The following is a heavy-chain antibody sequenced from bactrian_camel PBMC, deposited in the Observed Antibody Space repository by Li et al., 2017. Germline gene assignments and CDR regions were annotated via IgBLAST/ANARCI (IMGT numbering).Heavy chain of an antibody. D-gene: IGHD6*01. J-gene: IGHJ4*01. V-gene: IGHV3S40*01. CDR2: INIANSST. CDR3: AADPIPFWCGSWQHVYPY. Sequence: DVQLVESGGGSVQAGGSLRLTCDASGYTYSSNYVAWFRQAPGQEREGVAVINIANSSTYYDDSVKGRFTISQDNAKDTVYLQMNSLKPEDTVMYYCAADPIPFWCGSWQHVYPYWGPGTQVTVS. CDR1: GYTYSSNY.